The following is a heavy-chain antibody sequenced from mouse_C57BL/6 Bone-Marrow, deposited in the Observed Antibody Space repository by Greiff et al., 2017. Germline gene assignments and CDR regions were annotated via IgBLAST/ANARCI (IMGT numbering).Heavy chain of an antibody. J-gene: IGHJ1*03. D-gene: IGHD1-1*01. CDR2: ISDGGSYT. CDR1: GFTFSSYA. V-gene: IGHV5-4*01. Sequence: EVQRVESGGGLVKPGGSLKLSCAASGFTFSSYAMSWVRQTPEKRLEWVATISDGGSYTYYPDNVKGRFTISRDNAKNNLYLQMSHLKSEDTAMYYCANYGSSRYWYFDVWGTGTTVTVSS. CDR3: ANYGSSRYWYFDV.